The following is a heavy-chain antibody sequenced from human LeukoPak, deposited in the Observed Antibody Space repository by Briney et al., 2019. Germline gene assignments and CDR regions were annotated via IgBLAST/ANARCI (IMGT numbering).Heavy chain of an antibody. V-gene: IGHV4-34*01. CDR3: ARGKYYDSSGYYSGRYDY. D-gene: IGHD3-22*01. Sequence: SETLSLTCAAYGGSFSGYYRSWIRQPPGKGLEWIGEINHSGSTNYNPSLKSRVSISVDTSKNQFSLKLRSVTAADTAVYYCARGKYYDSSGYYSGRYDYWGQGTLVTVSS. CDR1: GGSFSGYY. CDR2: INHSGST. J-gene: IGHJ4*02.